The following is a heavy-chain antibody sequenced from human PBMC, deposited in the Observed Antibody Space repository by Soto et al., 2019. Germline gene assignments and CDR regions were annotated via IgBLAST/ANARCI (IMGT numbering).Heavy chain of an antibody. V-gene: IGHV4-61*01. D-gene: IGHD2-2*01. CDR2: IYYSGST. J-gene: IGHJ6*02. CDR1: GGSVSSGSYY. CDR3: ARDQLDYYYYYGMDV. Sequence: SETLSLTCTVSGGSVSSGSYYWSWIRQPPGKGLEWIGYIYYSGSTNYNPSLKSRVTISVDTSKNQFSLKLSSVTAADTAVYYCARDQLDYYYYYGMDVWGQGTTVTVS.